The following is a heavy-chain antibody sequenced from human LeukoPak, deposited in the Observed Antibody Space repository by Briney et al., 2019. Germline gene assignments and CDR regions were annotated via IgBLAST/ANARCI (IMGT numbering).Heavy chain of an antibody. CDR2: IYYTGST. CDR3: ARSYSSSWYGDFQH. V-gene: IGHV4-59*01. J-gene: IGHJ1*01. CDR1: GGSISSLY. Sequence: PSETLSLTCSVSGGSISSLYWSWIRQPPGKGLEWIGYIYYTGSTNYNPSLKSRVTISVDTSKNQFSLKLNSVTAADTAVYYCARSYSSSWYGDFQHWGQGTLVTVSS. D-gene: IGHD6-13*01.